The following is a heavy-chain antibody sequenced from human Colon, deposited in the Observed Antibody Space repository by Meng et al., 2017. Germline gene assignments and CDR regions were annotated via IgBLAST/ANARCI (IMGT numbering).Heavy chain of an antibody. Sequence: GESLKISCAASGFTFSSYAMHWVRQAPGKGLEWVAVISYDGSNKYYADSVKGRFTISRDNSKNTLYLQMNSLRAEDTAVYYCSRDRIAVAPNYYYGMDVWGQGTTVNGAS. D-gene: IGHD6-19*01. CDR3: SRDRIAVAPNYYYGMDV. V-gene: IGHV3-30*01. J-gene: IGHJ6*01. CDR2: ISYDGSNK. CDR1: GFTFSSYA.